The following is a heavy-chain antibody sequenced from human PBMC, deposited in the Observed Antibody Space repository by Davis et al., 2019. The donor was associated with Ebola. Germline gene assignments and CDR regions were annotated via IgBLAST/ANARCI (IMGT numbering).Heavy chain of an antibody. CDR2: ITTYNDNA. CDR3: ARDVTTVATGAFHY. J-gene: IGHJ4*02. Sequence: AASVKVSCKPSGYPFLNYGINWVRQAPGQGLEWIGWITTYNDNANYAQKYQGRVTMTTDTSTNTVYMELTSLRSDDPAIYFCARDVTTVATGAFHYWGQGTLITVSS. D-gene: IGHD4-17*01. CDR1: GYPFLNYG. V-gene: IGHV1-18*01.